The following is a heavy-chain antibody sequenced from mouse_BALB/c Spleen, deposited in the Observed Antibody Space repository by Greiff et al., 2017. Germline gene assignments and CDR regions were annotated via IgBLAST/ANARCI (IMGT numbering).Heavy chain of an antibody. CDR3: ARRGYPFYAMDY. D-gene: IGHD3-1*01. CDR1: GFTFSDYG. V-gene: IGHV5-15*02. J-gene: IGHJ4*01. CDR2: ISNLAYSI. Sequence: EVQGVESGGGLVQPGGSRKLSCAASGFTFSDYGMAWVRQAPGKGPEWVAFISNLAYSIYYADTVTGRFTISRENAKNTLYLEMSSLRSEDTAMYYCARRGYPFYAMDYWGQGTSVTVSS.